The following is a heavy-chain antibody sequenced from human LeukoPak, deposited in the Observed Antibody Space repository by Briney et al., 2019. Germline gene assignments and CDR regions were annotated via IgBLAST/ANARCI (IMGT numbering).Heavy chain of an antibody. CDR2: IYYSGST. D-gene: IGHD6-19*01. CDR3: ARRIIAVAGTVVYYFDY. J-gene: IGHJ4*02. CDR1: GGSISSSSSY. Sequence: SETLSLTCTVSGGSISSSSSYWGWIRQPPGKGLEWIASIYYSGSTYYNPSLKSRVTVSVDTSKNQFSLKLSSVTAAGTAVYYCARRIIAVAGTVVYYFDYWGRGTLVTVSS. V-gene: IGHV4-39*01.